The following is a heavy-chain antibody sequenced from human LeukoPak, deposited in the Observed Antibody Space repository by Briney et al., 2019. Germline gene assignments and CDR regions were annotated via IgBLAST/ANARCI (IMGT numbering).Heavy chain of an antibody. CDR3: AREWKDGDYVLDY. CDR2: ISSSGSTI. Sequence: GGSLRLSCAASGFTFSSYEMNWVRQAPGKGLEWVSYISSSGSTIYYADSVKGRFTISRDNAKNSLYLQMNSLRAEDTAVYYCAREWKDGDYVLDYWGQGTLVTVSS. D-gene: IGHD4-17*01. J-gene: IGHJ4*02. CDR1: GFTFSSYE. V-gene: IGHV3-48*03.